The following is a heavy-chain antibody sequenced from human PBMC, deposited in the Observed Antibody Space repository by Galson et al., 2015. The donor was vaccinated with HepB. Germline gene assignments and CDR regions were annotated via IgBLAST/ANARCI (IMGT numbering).Heavy chain of an antibody. CDR3: ATVRYYDDSSRAWCDP. CDR1: GYTLTELS. Sequence: SVKVSCKVSGYTLTELSMHWVRQAPGKGLEWMGVFDPEDGETIYAQKFQGRVTMTEDTSTDTTYMGLSSLRSEDTAVYYCATVRYYDDSSRAWCDPGGQGTLVTVSS. J-gene: IGHJ5*02. CDR2: FDPEDGET. V-gene: IGHV1-24*01. D-gene: IGHD3-22*01.